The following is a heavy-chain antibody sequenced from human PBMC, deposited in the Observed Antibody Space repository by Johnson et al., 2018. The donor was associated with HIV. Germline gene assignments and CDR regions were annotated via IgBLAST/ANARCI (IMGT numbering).Heavy chain of an antibody. CDR3: ARDRPSGSYYVDAFDI. CDR1: GFTFSSYG. J-gene: IGHJ3*02. CDR2: IRYDGSNK. Sequence: QMQLVESGGGVVQPGRSLRLSCAASGFTFSSYGMHWVRQAPGKGLEWVAFIRYDGSNKSYADSVKGRFTISRDNSKNTLYLQMNSLRAGDTAVYYCARDRPSGSYYVDAFDIWGQGTMVTVSS. D-gene: IGHD1-26*01. V-gene: IGHV3-33*08.